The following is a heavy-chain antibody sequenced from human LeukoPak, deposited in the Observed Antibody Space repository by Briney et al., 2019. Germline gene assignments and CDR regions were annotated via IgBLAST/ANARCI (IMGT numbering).Heavy chain of an antibody. CDR1: GDSMSTSNYY. V-gene: IGHV4-31*03. CDR3: ARAGGIVVVPAASPGYYMDV. J-gene: IGHJ6*03. Sequence: SETLSLTCTVSGDSMSTSNYYWSWIRQHPGKGLEWIGYIYYSGSTYYNPSLKSRVTISVDTSKNQFSLKLSSVTAADTAVYYCARAGGIVVVPAASPGYYMDVWGKGTTVTVSS. CDR2: IYYSGST. D-gene: IGHD2-2*01.